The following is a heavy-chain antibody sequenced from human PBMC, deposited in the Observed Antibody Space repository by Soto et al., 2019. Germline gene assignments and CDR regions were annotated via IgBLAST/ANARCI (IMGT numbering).Heavy chain of an antibody. CDR1: GFTFTDYF. CDR2: INPNSRGT. Sequence: ASVKVSCKASGFTFTDYFIHWVRQAPGQGFEWMGWINPNSRGTNYAQKFQGRVTMTRDTSNNTAYMELRGLRSDDTAVYYCARVTLKAGNWFDPWGQGTLVTVSS. CDR3: ARVTLKAGNWFDP. V-gene: IGHV1-2*02. J-gene: IGHJ5*02.